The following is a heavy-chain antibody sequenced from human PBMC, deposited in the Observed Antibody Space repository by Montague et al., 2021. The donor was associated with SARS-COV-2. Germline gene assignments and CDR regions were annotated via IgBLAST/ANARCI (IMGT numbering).Heavy chain of an antibody. Sequence: SETLSLTCSVSGGSVSSYYLNWIRQTPGKGLEWIGNSYYSGSTNYNPSLKSRVTISVDTSKNQFSLKLSSVTAADTAVYYCARDRPPYYYDNSGHFLHGWFDPWGQGTLV. CDR3: ARDRPPYYYDNSGHFLHGWFDP. V-gene: IGHV4-59*02. D-gene: IGHD3-22*01. J-gene: IGHJ5*02. CDR1: GGSVSSYY. CDR2: SYYSGST.